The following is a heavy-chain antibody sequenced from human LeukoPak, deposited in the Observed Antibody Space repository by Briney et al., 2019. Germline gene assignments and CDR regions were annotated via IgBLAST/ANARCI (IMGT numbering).Heavy chain of an antibody. J-gene: IGHJ6*02. D-gene: IGHD3-10*01. CDR1: GGSISSYY. CDR3: ARYCGSGSYDLPYYYYGMDV. CDR2: IYYSGST. V-gene: IGHV4-59*01. Sequence: PSETLSLTCTVSGGSISSYYWSWIRQPPGKGLEWNGYIYYSGSTNYNPSLKSRVTISVDTSKNQFSLKLSSVTAADTAVYYCARYCGSGSYDLPYYYYGMDVWGQGTTVTVSS.